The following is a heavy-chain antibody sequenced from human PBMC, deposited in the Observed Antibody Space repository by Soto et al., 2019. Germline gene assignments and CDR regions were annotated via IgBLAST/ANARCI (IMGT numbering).Heavy chain of an antibody. CDR1: GFTFSSAN. J-gene: IGHJ6*02. CDR2: ISSTSSYI. V-gene: IGHV3-21*01. D-gene: IGHD1-1*01. Sequence: EVQLVESGGRLVKPGGSLRLSCAASGFTFSSANMHWVRQAPGKGLEWVSYISSTSSYIHYADSVKGRLTISRDNAKNSRYLPMNSLRAEDTAMYYCARGNTKYDGAMDVWGQGTTVTVSS. CDR3: ARGNTKYDGAMDV.